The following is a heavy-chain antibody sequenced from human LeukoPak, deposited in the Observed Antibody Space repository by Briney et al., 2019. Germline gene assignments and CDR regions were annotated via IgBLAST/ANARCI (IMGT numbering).Heavy chain of an antibody. CDR3: ARVVGSSWINY. CDR1: GGSFSGYY. J-gene: IGHJ4*02. CDR2: INHSGST. D-gene: IGHD6-13*01. V-gene: IGHV4-34*01. Sequence: SETLSLTCAVYGGSFSGYYSSWIRQPPGKGLEWIGEINHSGSTNYNPSLKSRVTISVETSKNQFSLKLSSVTAADTAVYYCARVVGSSWINYWGQGTLVTVSS.